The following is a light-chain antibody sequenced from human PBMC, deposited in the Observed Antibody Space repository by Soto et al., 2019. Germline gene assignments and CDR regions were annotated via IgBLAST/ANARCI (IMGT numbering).Light chain of an antibody. CDR2: DVS. CDR1: SSDVGGCNY. J-gene: IGLJ2*01. CDR3: SSYTSSATVV. Sequence: QSVLTQPASVSGSPGQSITISCTGTSSDVGGCNYVSWYQHHPGKAPKVMIYDVSNRPSGVSNRFSGSKSGNTASLTISGLQAEDEADYYCSSYTSSATVVFGGGTKLTV. V-gene: IGLV2-14*03.